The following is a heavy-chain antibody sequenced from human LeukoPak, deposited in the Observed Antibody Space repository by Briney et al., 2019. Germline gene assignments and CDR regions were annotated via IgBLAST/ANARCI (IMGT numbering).Heavy chain of an antibody. CDR2: IYHSGST. CDR3: ARDVVVVAAQRGGHWFDP. J-gene: IGHJ5*02. D-gene: IGHD2-15*01. CDR1: GGSISSSNW. Sequence: PSETLSLTCAVSGGSISSSNWWSWVRQPPGKGLEWIGEIYHSGSTNYNPSLKSRVTISVDTSKNQFSLKLSSVTAADTAVYYCARDVVVVAAQRGGHWFDPWGQGTLVTVSS. V-gene: IGHV4-4*02.